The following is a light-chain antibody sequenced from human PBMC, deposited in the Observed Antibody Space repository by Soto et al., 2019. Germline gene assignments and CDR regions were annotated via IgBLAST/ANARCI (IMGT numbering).Light chain of an antibody. Sequence: QSVLTQPPSASGSPGQSVTISCTGTSSGVGGYNYVSWYQHHPANAPKLMIYEVSKRPSGFPDRFSGSKSGNTASLTVSGLQAEDEADYYCSSYAGSKNYVFGTGTKLTVL. J-gene: IGLJ1*01. CDR2: EVS. V-gene: IGLV2-8*01. CDR3: SSYAGSKNYV. CDR1: SSGVGGYNY.